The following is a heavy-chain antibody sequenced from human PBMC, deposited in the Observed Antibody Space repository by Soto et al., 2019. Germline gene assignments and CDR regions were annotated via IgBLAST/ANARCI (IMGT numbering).Heavy chain of an antibody. D-gene: IGHD1-1*01. J-gene: IGHJ4*02. CDR3: AKDKGVFNWATSDFDY. CDR2: TSYDGNNE. Sequence: QVQLVESGGGVVQPGRSLSLSCAASGFTFSNYAMHWVRQAPGKGMEWVALTSYDGNNEYYTDSVKGRFTISRDNSKNTLFLQMNSPRPEDTAVYYCAKDKGVFNWATSDFDYWGQGALVTVSS. CDR1: GFTFSNYA. V-gene: IGHV3-30*18.